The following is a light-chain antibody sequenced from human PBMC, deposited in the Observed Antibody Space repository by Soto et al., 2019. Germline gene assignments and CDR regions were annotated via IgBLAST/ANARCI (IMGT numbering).Light chain of an antibody. Sequence: QSVLTQRPSASGTPGQRVTISCSGSISNIGSNTVSWFQQLPGAAPKLLIHSYNQRPSGVPDRFSGSKSGTSASLAISGLQSEDEADYFCAAWDNSLNAVVFGAGTQLTVL. V-gene: IGLV1-44*01. CDR2: SYN. J-gene: IGLJ2*01. CDR1: ISNIGSNT. CDR3: AAWDNSLNAVV.